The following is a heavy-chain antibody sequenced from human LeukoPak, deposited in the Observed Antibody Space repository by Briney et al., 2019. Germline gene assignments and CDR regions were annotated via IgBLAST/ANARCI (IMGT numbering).Heavy chain of an antibody. CDR1: GYTFTSYG. V-gene: IGHV1-18*01. J-gene: IGHJ5*02. D-gene: IGHD3-10*01. Sequence: GASVKVSCKASGYTFTSYGISWVRQAPGQGLEWMGWISAYNGNTNYALKLQGRVTMTTDTSTSTAYMELRSLRSDDTAVYYCARDDHDYYGSGKNWFDPWGQGTLVTVSS. CDR2: ISAYNGNT. CDR3: ARDDHDYYGSGKNWFDP.